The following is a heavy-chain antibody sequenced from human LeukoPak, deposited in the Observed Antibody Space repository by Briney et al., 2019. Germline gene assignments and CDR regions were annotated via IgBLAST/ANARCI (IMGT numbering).Heavy chain of an antibody. Sequence: GGSLRLSCAASGFTFSSYAMSWVRQAPGKGLEWVSAISGSGGSTYYADSVKGRFTISRDNSKNTLYLQMNSLRAEDTAVYYCATYYYDSSGHTLYYYYGMDVWGQGTTVTVSS. D-gene: IGHD3-22*01. CDR2: ISGSGGST. CDR1: GFTFSSYA. J-gene: IGHJ6*02. V-gene: IGHV3-23*01. CDR3: ATYYYDSSGHTLYYYYGMDV.